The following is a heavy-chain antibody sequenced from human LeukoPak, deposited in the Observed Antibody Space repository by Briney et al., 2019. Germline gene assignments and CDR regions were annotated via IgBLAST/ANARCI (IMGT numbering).Heavy chain of an antibody. D-gene: IGHD6-6*01. V-gene: IGHV1-18*01. CDR1: GYTFTSYG. CDR3: ARVIRIAARFDY. Sequence: ASVKVSCKASGYTFTSYGITWVRQAPGQGLEWMGWITAYNGNTNYAQKLQGRVTMTTDTSTSTAYMELRSLRSDDTAVYYCARVIRIAARFDYWGQGTLVTVSS. CDR2: ITAYNGNT. J-gene: IGHJ4*02.